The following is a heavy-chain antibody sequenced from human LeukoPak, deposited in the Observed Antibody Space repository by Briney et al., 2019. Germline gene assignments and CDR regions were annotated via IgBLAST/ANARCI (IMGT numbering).Heavy chain of an antibody. J-gene: IGHJ3*02. Sequence: AASVKVSCKASGYTFTSYGISWVRQAPGQGLEWMGGIIPIFGTANYAQKFQGRVTITTDESTSTAYMELSSLRSEDTAVYYCARSYSSSWYVPKTDAFDIWGQGTMVTVSS. CDR1: GYTFTSYG. CDR2: IIPIFGTA. CDR3: ARSYSSSWYVPKTDAFDI. V-gene: IGHV1-69*05. D-gene: IGHD6-13*01.